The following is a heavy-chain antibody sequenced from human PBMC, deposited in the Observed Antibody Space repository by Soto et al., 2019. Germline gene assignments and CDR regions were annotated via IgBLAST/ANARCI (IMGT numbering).Heavy chain of an antibody. Sequence: GESLKISCNGSGYSFTSYWISWVRQMPGKGLEWTGRIDPSDSYTNYSPSFQGHVTISADKSISTAYLQWSSLKASDTAMYYCASGYSSGWSRRYYGMDVWGQGTTVTVSS. V-gene: IGHV5-10-1*01. CDR3: ASGYSSGWSRRYYGMDV. D-gene: IGHD6-19*01. CDR2: IDPSDSYT. CDR1: GYSFTSYW. J-gene: IGHJ6*02.